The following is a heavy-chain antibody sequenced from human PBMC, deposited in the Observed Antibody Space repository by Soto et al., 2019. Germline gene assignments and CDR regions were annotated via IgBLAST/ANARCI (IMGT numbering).Heavy chain of an antibody. V-gene: IGHV3-30*03. CDR3: ARGYSGYDS. Sequence: VQLVESGGGVVQPGRSLRLSCAASGFTFSSYGMHWVRQAPGKGLEWVAVISYDGSNKYYADSVKGRFTISRDNSKNTLYLQMNSLRAEDTAVYYCARGYSGYDSWGQGTLVTVSS. D-gene: IGHD5-12*01. CDR2: ISYDGSNK. CDR1: GFTFSSYG. J-gene: IGHJ5*02.